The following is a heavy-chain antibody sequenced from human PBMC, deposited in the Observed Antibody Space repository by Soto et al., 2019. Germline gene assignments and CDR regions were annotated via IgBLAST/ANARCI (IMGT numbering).Heavy chain of an antibody. CDR2: IRSKAYGGTT. D-gene: IGHD3-3*01. V-gene: IGHV3-49*03. Sequence: LRLSCTASGFTFGDYAMSWFRQAPGKGLEWVGFIRSKAYGGTTEYAASVKGRFTISRDDSKSIAYLQMNSLKTEDTAVYYCTREPPITIFGVAHSGMDVWGQGTTVTVSS. CDR3: TREPPITIFGVAHSGMDV. CDR1: GFTFGDYA. J-gene: IGHJ6*02.